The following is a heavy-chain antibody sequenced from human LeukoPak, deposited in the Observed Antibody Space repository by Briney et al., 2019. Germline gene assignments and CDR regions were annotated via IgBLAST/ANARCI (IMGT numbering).Heavy chain of an antibody. CDR2: IYHRGTT. V-gene: IGHV4-4*02. Sequence: SGTLSLTCAVSGDSISSSHWWTWVRQPPGKGLEWIGEIYHRGTTNYNLSLKSRVTISVDRSKNQFSLRLTSVTAADTAVYYCARDYGSGDHYFAYWGQGALVTVSP. CDR3: ARDYGSGDHYFAY. D-gene: IGHD3-10*01. CDR1: GDSISSSHW. J-gene: IGHJ4*02.